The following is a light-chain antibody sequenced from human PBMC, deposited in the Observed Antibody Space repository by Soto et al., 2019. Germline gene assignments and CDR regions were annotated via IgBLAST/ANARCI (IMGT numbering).Light chain of an antibody. CDR3: LLPYSGALGV. Sequence: QAVVTQEPSLTVSPGGTVTLTCGSSTGAVTSGHYPYWFQQKPGQAPRTLIYDTSNKHSWTPARFSGSLLGGKAALTLSGAQPEDEAEYYCLLPYSGALGVFGGGTKLTVL. CDR2: DTS. CDR1: TGAVTSGHY. J-gene: IGLJ3*02. V-gene: IGLV7-46*01.